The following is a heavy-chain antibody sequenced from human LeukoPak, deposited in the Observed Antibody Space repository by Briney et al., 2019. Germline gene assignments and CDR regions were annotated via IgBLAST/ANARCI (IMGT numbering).Heavy chain of an antibody. J-gene: IGHJ4*02. V-gene: IGHV3-23*01. CDR2: ISGSGGNT. CDR1: GLIFSSYA. CDR3: AKTHEFYGDYASYFDY. D-gene: IGHD4-17*01. Sequence: GGSLRLSCEASGLIFSSYAMSWVRQAPGKGLEWVSSISGSGGNTYYTDSANGRFTISRDNFKNTLYLQMNSLRTEDTAVYYCAKTHEFYGDYASYFDYWGQGILVTVSS.